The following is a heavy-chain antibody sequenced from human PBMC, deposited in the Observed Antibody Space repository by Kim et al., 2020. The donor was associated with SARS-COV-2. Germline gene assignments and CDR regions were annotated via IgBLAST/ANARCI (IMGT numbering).Heavy chain of an antibody. CDR3: ARPHLVLGYINWFDP. CDR2: IYYSGST. CDR1: GGSISSSSYY. D-gene: IGHD3-16*02. Sequence: SETLSLTCTVSGGSISSSSYYWGWIRQPPGKGLEWIGSIYYSGSTYYNPSLKSRVTISVDTSKNQFSLKLSSVTAADTAVYYCARPHLVLGYINWFDPWGQGTLVTVSS. V-gene: IGHV4-39*01. J-gene: IGHJ5*02.